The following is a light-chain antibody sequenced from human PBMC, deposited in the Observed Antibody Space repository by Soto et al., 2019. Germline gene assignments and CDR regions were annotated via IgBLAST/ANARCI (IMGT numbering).Light chain of an antibody. CDR1: QTVSSNY. Sequence: DIVLTQSPGTLSLSPGESATLSCRASQTVSSNYLAWFQQKGGQAPRLLIFGASSRAAGIPDRFSGSVSGTEFTLTISSLQSEDFAVYYCQQYNNWPPITFGQGTRLEI. V-gene: IGKV3D-15*01. J-gene: IGKJ5*01. CDR2: GAS. CDR3: QQYNNWPPIT.